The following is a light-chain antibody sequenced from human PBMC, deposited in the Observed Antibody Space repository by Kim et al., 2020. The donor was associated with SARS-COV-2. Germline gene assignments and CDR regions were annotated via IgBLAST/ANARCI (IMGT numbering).Light chain of an antibody. V-gene: IGKV1-9*01. Sequence: DIQLTQSPSFLSASVGDRVTITCRASQGVTSSLAWYQQKPGKAPRLLIYASSTLQSGVPSRFSGSGSGTEFTLTISRLQPEDFATYYCKHFKNYPPLAFDGGTKVDIK. CDR3: KHFKNYPPLA. CDR1: QGVTSS. J-gene: IGKJ4*01. CDR2: ASS.